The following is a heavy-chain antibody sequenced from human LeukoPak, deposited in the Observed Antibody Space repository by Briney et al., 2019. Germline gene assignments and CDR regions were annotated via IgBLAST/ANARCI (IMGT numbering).Heavy chain of an antibody. D-gene: IGHD3-10*01. J-gene: IGHJ4*02. Sequence: GGSLRLSCAASGFTVSSYYMTWVRQAPGKGLEWVSLIYSGGLTYYADSVQGRFTISRDNAKNSLYLQMNSLRAEDTAVYYCAREGVGMVRGVVDYWGQGTLVTVSS. CDR3: AREGVGMVRGVVDY. CDR1: GFTVSSYY. V-gene: IGHV3-53*01. CDR2: IYSGGLT.